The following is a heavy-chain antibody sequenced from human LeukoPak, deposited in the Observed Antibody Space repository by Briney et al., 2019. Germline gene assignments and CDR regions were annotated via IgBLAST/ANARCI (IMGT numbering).Heavy chain of an antibody. D-gene: IGHD6-13*01. CDR1: GFTFSTSW. J-gene: IGHJ6*02. CDR3: AKAPAAATKYYYGMDV. CDR2: INVDGSRT. V-gene: IGHV3-74*01. Sequence: GGSLRLSCIASGFTFSTSWMNWVRQPPGKGLVWVSRINVDGSRTVYADSVKGRFTISRDNSKNTLFLHMNSLRVEDTAVYYCAKAPAAATKYYYGMDVWGQGTTVTVSS.